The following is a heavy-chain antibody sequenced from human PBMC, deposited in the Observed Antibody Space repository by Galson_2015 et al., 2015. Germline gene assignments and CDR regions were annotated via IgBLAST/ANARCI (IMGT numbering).Heavy chain of an antibody. Sequence: SLRLSCAASGSTFSSYWMHRVRQAPGKGLVWVSRINSDGSSTSYADSVKGRFTISRDNAKNTLYLQMNSLRAEDTAVYYCARGSATVTPGEYPGYWGQGTLVTVSS. D-gene: IGHD4-17*01. V-gene: IGHV3-74*01. CDR1: GSTFSSYW. J-gene: IGHJ4*02. CDR3: ARGSATVTPGEYPGY. CDR2: INSDGSST.